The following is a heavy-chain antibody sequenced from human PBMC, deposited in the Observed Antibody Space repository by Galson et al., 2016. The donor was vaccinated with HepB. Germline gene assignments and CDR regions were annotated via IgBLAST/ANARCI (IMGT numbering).Heavy chain of an antibody. D-gene: IGHD3-16*01. V-gene: IGHV3-30*04. Sequence: SLRLSCAGSGFTFSSHAMHWVRQAPGKGLEWVAVISYDGNSIYYGDSVKGRFTISRDNSKNTLYVQMDSLRADDTAVYYCARAWGSFYHNGMDVWGQGTTATVSS. J-gene: IGHJ6*02. CDR2: ISYDGNSI. CDR1: GFTFSSHA. CDR3: ARAWGSFYHNGMDV.